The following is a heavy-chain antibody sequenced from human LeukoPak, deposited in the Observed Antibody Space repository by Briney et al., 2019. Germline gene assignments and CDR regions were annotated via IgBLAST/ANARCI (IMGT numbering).Heavy chain of an antibody. Sequence: GGSLRLSCAASGLTFSNAWMSWVRQAPGKGLGWVGRIKSKTDGGTTDYAAPVKGRFTISKDDSKNTLYLQMNSLKDQDTAVYYRTTDHDCGGNCYRHLDYGGEGTLVTVSS. CDR3: TTDHDCGGNCYRHLDY. J-gene: IGHJ4*02. CDR1: GLTFSNAW. D-gene: IGHD2-21*01. CDR2: IKSKTDGGTT. V-gene: IGHV3-15*01.